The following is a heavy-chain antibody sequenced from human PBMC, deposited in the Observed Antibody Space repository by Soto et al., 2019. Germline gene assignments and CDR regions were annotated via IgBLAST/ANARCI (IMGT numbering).Heavy chain of an antibody. Sequence: PGGSLRLSYAASAFTFSSYGMHWVRQAPGKGLEWVAVIWYDGSNKYYADSVKGRFTISRDNSKNTLYLQMNSLRAEDTAVYYCAKGLRYFDWLLFLYFEYWGQGTLVTVSS. CDR2: IWYDGSNK. CDR1: AFTFSSYG. J-gene: IGHJ4*02. D-gene: IGHD3-9*01. CDR3: AKGLRYFDWLLFLYFEY. V-gene: IGHV3-33*06.